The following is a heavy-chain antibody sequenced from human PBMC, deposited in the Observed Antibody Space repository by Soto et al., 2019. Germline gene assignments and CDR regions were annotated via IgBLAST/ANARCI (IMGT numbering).Heavy chain of an antibody. CDR2: ISSSSSYI. CDR1: GFTFSSYS. CDR3: ASARSLRITMVRGVSYGVDV. J-gene: IGHJ6*02. D-gene: IGHD3-10*01. V-gene: IGHV3-21*01. Sequence: PGGSLRLSCAASGFTFSSYSMNWVRQASGEGLEWVSSISSSSSYIYYADSVKGRFTISRDNAKNSLYLQMNSLRAEDTAVYYCASARSLRITMVRGVSYGVDVWGQGTTVTVSS.